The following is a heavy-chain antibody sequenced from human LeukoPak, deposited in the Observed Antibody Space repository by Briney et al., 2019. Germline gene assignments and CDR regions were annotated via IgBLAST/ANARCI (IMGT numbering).Heavy chain of an antibody. Sequence: SETLSLTCTVSGGSISSGDYYWSWIRQPPGKGLEWIGYIYYSGSTYYNPSLKSRVTISVDTSKNQFSLKLSSVTAADTAVYYCARDRIAALADYWGQGTLVTVSS. J-gene: IGHJ4*02. V-gene: IGHV4-30-4*08. CDR1: GGSISSGDYY. CDR3: ARDRIAALADY. CDR2: IYYSGST. D-gene: IGHD6-6*01.